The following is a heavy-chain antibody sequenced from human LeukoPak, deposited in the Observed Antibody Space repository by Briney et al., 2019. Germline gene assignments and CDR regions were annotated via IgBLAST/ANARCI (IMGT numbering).Heavy chain of an antibody. Sequence: SETLSLTCTVPGYSISSGYDWGWIRQPPGKGLEWIGSIYHNGRTYYNPSLKSRVTISVDTSKNQVSLKLSSVTAADTAVYYCARLYSGYDCIWGQGTMVTVSS. V-gene: IGHV4-38-2*02. J-gene: IGHJ3*02. CDR3: ARLYSGYDCI. D-gene: IGHD5-12*01. CDR2: IYHNGRT. CDR1: GYSISSGYD.